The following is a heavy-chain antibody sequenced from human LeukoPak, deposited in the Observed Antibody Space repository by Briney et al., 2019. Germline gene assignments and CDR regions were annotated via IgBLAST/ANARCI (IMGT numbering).Heavy chain of an antibody. CDR2: MNPNSGNT. CDR1: GYTFTSYD. D-gene: IGHD3-16*02. J-gene: IGHJ4*02. V-gene: IGHV1-8*01. CDR3: ARKSGLDYVWGSYRYYYFDY. Sequence: ASVKVSCKASGYTFTSYDINWVRQATGQGLEWMGWMNPNSGNTCYAQKFQGRVTMTRNTSISTAYMELSSLRSEDTAVYYCARKSGLDYVWGSYRYYYFDYCGQGTLVTASS.